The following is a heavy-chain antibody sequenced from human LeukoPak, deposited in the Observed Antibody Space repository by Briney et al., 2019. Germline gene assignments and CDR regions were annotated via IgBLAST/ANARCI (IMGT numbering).Heavy chain of an antibody. Sequence: SETLSLTCTVSGGSISSNIYYWGWIRQPPGKGLEWIGSIYYSGSAYYNPSLKSRVTISVDTSRNQFSLRLSSLTAADTAMYFCAKSLYDYRSGTYFRPFDYWGQGTLVTVSS. CDR1: GGSISSNIYY. J-gene: IGHJ4*02. CDR2: IYYSGSA. V-gene: IGHV4-39*01. CDR3: AKSLYDYRSGTYFRPFDY. D-gene: IGHD3-10*01.